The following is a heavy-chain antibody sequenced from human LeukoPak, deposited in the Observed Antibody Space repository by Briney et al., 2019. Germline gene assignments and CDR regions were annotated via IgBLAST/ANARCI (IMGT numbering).Heavy chain of an antibody. CDR2: LYASGIT. V-gene: IGHV3-66*01. Sequence: GGSLRLSCAASGFGVSSNYMSWVRQAPGKGLEWVSVLYASGITKYADSVKGRFTISRDTSDNTLNLQMNGLGAEDSAVYYCAAKGNGYTGVYVFAHWGQGTLVTFSA. J-gene: IGHJ4*02. CDR3: AAKGNGYTGVYVFAH. D-gene: IGHD1-26*01. CDR1: GFGVSSNY.